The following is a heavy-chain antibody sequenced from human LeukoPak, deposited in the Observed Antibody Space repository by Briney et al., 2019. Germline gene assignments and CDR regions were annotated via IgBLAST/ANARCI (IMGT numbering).Heavy chain of an antibody. CDR3: ASQTKDESGGDCHPYFTH. CDR1: GFTFSSYE. V-gene: IGHV3-48*03. D-gene: IGHD2-21*02. CDR2: IKCDGSSI. Sequence: GGSLRLSCAVSGFTFSSYEMNWVRQAPGKGLEWVSYIKCDGSSICYADSVKGRFTISRDNSKNTLYLQMNSLRAEDTAVYYCASQTKDESGGDCHPYFTHSGQGTLVTVSS. J-gene: IGHJ4*02.